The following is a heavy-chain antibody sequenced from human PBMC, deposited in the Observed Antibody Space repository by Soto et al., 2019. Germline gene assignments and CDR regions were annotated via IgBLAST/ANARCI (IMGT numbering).Heavy chain of an antibody. V-gene: IGHV3-33*01. Sequence: QVQVVESGGGVVQPGRSLRRSCAASGFTFSSFGMHWVRQAPGKGREWVSLIWYDGSKKSYGDSVKGRFTISRDNSRNTVYLQMNSLRADDTAVYYCARDASYYSLWSGYYPSRNGMDVWGQGTTVTVSS. D-gene: IGHD3-3*01. CDR3: ARDASYYSLWSGYYPSRNGMDV. J-gene: IGHJ6*02. CDR2: IWYDGSKK. CDR1: GFTFSSFG.